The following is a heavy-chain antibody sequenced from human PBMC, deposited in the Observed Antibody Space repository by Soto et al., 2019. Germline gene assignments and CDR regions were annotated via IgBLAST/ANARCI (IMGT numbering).Heavy chain of an antibody. V-gene: IGHV3-23*01. CDR1: GFTFSSYA. J-gene: IGHJ5*02. Sequence: GGSLRLSCAASGFTFSSYAMSWVRQAPGKGLEWVSAISGSGGSTYYADSVRGRFTISRDNSKNTLYLQMNSLRAEDTAVYYCAKDVKYYDFWSGSNWFDPWGQGTLVTVSS. D-gene: IGHD3-3*01. CDR3: AKDVKYYDFWSGSNWFDP. CDR2: ISGSGGST.